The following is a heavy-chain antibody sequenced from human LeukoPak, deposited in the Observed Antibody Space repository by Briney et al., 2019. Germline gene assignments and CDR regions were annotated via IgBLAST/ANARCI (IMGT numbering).Heavy chain of an antibody. V-gene: IGHV4-4*02. CDR3: ARDVGARLSGF. Sequence: SETLSLTCAVSGSSISSNNWWSWVRQPPGKGLEWIGEIYHSGNANYNPSLKTRVTMSVDKSKNQFSLILSSVTAADTAVYYCARDVGARLSGFWGQGTLVTVSS. CDR2: IYHSGNA. D-gene: IGHD6-6*01. J-gene: IGHJ4*02. CDR1: GSSISSNNW.